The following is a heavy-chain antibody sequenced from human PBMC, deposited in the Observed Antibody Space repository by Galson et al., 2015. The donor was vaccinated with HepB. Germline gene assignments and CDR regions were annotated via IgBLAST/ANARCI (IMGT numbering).Heavy chain of an antibody. CDR1: GYTFTNYG. CDR3: ARVDYDFWSCYYSNYYYMAV. V-gene: IGHV1-18*01. J-gene: IGHJ6*03. D-gene: IGHD3-3*01. CDR2: IRADNGNT. Sequence: SVKVSCKASGYTFTNYGTGWVRQAPGQGLEWMGWIRADNGNTKYAQKLQGRVTMTTDTSTSTAYMELRSLRSDDTAVYYCARVDYDFWSCYYSNYYYMAVWGKGTTVTVSS.